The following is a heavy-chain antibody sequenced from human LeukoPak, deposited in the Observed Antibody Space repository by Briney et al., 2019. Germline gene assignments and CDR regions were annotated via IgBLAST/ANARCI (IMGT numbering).Heavy chain of an antibody. D-gene: IGHD6-13*01. CDR1: GGSFSGYY. CDR3: ARAKQLVLYYYYYGMDV. Sequence: SETLSLTCAVYGGSFSGYYWSWIRQPPGKGLEWIGEINHSGSTNYIPSLKSRVTISVDTSKNQFSLKLSSVTAADTAVYYCARAKQLVLYYYYYGMDVWGQGTTVTVSS. V-gene: IGHV4-34*01. CDR2: INHSGST. J-gene: IGHJ6*02.